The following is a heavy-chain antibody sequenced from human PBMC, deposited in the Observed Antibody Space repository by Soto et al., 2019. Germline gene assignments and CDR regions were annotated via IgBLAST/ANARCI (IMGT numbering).Heavy chain of an antibody. V-gene: IGHV3-30*18. CDR3: AKAVAGTVDYFDY. D-gene: IGHD6-19*01. CDR1: GFTFSSYG. Sequence: HPGGSLRLSCAASGFTFSSYGMHWVRQAPGKGLEWVAVISYDGSNKYYADSVKGRFTISRDNSKNTLYLQMNSLRAEDTAVYYCAKAVAGTVDYFDYWGQGTLVTVSS. J-gene: IGHJ4*02. CDR2: ISYDGSNK.